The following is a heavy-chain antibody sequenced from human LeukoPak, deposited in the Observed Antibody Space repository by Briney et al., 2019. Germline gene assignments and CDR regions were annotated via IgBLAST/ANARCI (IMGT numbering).Heavy chain of an antibody. CDR1: GGSISSGGHY. CDR2: IYYSGST. Sequence: SQTLSLTCSVSGGSISSGGHYWSWIRQSPGKGLEWIGYIYYSGSTYYNPSLKSRVTISVDTSNNQFSLKLSSVTAVDTAVYYCARDQNGYNFRDYWGQGTLVTVSS. CDR3: ARDQNGYNFRDY. V-gene: IGHV4-31*03. J-gene: IGHJ4*02. D-gene: IGHD5-24*01.